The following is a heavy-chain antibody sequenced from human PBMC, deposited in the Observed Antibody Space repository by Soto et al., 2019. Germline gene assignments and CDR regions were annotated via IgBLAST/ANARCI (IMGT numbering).Heavy chain of an antibody. CDR1: GYSISSGYY. J-gene: IGHJ4*02. CDR3: ARVPAYYYDSSGHPQPHYFDY. D-gene: IGHD3-22*01. V-gene: IGHV4-38-2*01. Sequence: SETLSLTCAVSGYSISSGYYWGWIRQPPGKGLEWIGSIYHSGSTYYNPSLKSRVTISVDTSKDQFSLKLSSVTAADTAVYYCARVPAYYYDSSGHPQPHYFDYWGQGTLVTVSS. CDR2: IYHSGST.